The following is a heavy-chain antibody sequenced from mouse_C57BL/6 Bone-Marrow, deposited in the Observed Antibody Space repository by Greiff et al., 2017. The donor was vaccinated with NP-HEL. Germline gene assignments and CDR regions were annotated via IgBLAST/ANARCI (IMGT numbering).Heavy chain of an antibody. Sequence: QVQLQQPGAELVKPGASVKVSCKASGYTFTSSWMHWVKRSPGQGLEWIGRIHPLDSDTNYNQKFKGKATLTVDKSSSTAYMQLSSLTSEDSAVYYCAILYYYGSSYVYAMDYWGQGTSVTVSS. CDR1: GYTFTSSW. CDR2: IHPLDSDT. J-gene: IGHJ4*01. V-gene: IGHV1-74*01. CDR3: AILYYYGSSYVYAMDY. D-gene: IGHD1-1*01.